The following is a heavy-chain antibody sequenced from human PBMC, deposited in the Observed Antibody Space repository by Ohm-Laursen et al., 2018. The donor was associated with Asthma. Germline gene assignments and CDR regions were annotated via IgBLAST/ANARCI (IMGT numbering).Heavy chain of an antibody. J-gene: IGHJ3*02. V-gene: IGHV3-33*01. Sequence: RSLRLSCAASGFTFSSYGMHWVRQAPGKGLEWVAVIWYDGSNKYYADSVKGRFTISRDNSKNTLYLQMNSLRAEDTAVYYCARGSAYGSGSYLRDAFDIWGQGTMVTVSS. CDR2: IWYDGSNK. CDR1: GFTFSSYG. CDR3: ARGSAYGSGSYLRDAFDI. D-gene: IGHD3-10*01.